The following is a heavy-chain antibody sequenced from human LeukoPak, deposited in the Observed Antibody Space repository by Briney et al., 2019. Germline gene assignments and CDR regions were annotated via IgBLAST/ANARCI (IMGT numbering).Heavy chain of an antibody. D-gene: IGHD5-18*01. CDR2: IKQDGSEK. V-gene: IGHV3-7*01. CDR1: GFTFSSYW. Sequence: GGSLRPSCAASGFTFSSYWMSWVRQAPGKGLEWVANIKQDGSEKYYVDSVKGRFTISRDNAKNSLYLQMNSLGAEDTAVYYCARGVDTAVWGYYYYYMDVWGKGTTVTVSS. J-gene: IGHJ6*03. CDR3: ARGVDTAVWGYYYYYMDV.